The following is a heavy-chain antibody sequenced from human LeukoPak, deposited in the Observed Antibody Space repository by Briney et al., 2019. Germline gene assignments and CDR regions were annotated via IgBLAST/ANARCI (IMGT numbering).Heavy chain of an antibody. J-gene: IGHJ6*03. D-gene: IGHD3-22*01. CDR3: ARESPYYYDSSEVYYYYYYMDV. V-gene: IGHV3-30*02. Sequence: GGSLRLSCAASGFTFSSYGMHWVRQAPGKGLEWVAFIRYDGSNKYYADSVKGRFTISRDNAKNSLYLQMNSLRAEDTAVYYCARESPYYYDSSEVYYYYYYMDVWGKGTTVTVSS. CDR1: GFTFSSYG. CDR2: IRYDGSNK.